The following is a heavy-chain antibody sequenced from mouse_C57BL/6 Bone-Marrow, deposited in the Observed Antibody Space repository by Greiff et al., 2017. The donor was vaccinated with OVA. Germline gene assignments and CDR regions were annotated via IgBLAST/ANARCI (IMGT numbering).Heavy chain of an antibody. V-gene: IGHV1-19*01. Sequence: EVQLQQSGPVLVKPGASVKMSCKASGYTFTDYYMNWVKQSHGKSLEWIGVINPYNGGTSYNQKFKGKATLTVDKSSSTAYMELNSLTSEDSAVYYCARSYYSKRWFAYWGQGTLVTVSA. CDR3: ARSYYSKRWFAY. CDR2: INPYNGGT. J-gene: IGHJ3*01. CDR1: GYTFTDYY. D-gene: IGHD2-5*01.